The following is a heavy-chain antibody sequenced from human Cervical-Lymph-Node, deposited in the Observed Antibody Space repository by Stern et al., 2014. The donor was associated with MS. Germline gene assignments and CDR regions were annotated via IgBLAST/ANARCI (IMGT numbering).Heavy chain of an antibody. J-gene: IGHJ6*02. V-gene: IGHV1-69*01. D-gene: IGHD2-2*02. CDR3: ARDQIPYYYYGMDV. CDR2: VIPIFGTV. Sequence: VQLVESGAEVKKPGSSVKVSCQTSGGTFSSHAINWVRQAPGQGLEWMGGVIPIFGTVDYAQKFQGSLTITADESTNTAYMELSSLRSEDTAVYYCARDQIPYYYYGMDVWGQGTTVTVSS. CDR1: GGTFSSHA.